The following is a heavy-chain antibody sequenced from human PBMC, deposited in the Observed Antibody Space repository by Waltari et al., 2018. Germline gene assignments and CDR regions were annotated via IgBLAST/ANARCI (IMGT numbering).Heavy chain of an antibody. CDR3: TTEGGRTWPMY. J-gene: IGHJ4*02. CDR1: GFTFANAW. Sequence: EVQLVESGGGLVKPGDSLRLSCVASGFTFANAWINWVRQAPGKGLEWVGRLKSKAEGGTTDYAAPVKGRFAISRDDSKDTAYLQMNSLKTEDTAMYCCTTEGGRTWPMYWGQGTLVTVSS. CDR2: LKSKAEGGTT. V-gene: IGHV3-15*01. D-gene: IGHD2-2*01.